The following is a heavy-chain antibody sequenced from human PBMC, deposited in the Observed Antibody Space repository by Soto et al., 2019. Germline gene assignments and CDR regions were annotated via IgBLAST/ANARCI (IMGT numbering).Heavy chain of an antibody. CDR1: GGSINNDDFY. CDR3: ARMSYYYDKWYFDL. V-gene: IGHV4-30-4*01. CDR2: VYYSGSS. J-gene: IGHJ2*01. Sequence: LSLTCSVSGGSINNDDFYWSWLRQTPGKGLQWIGYVYYSGSSDCIPSLKSRLSMSIDKSKNQFTLKLSSVTAADTAIYYCARMSYYYDKWYFDLWGRGTLVTVSS. D-gene: IGHD3-22*01.